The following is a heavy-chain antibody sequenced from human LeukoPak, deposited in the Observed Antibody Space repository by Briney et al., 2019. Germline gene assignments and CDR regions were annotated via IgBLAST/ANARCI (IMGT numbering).Heavy chain of an antibody. V-gene: IGHV3-48*01. CDR2: ISSSSSTI. D-gene: IGHD3-16*01. J-gene: IGHJ4*02. CDR3: ARDLYPGY. CDR1: GFTFSIYS. Sequence: GGSLRLSCAASGFTFSIYSMNWVRQAPGKGLEWVSYISSSSSTIHYADSVKGRFTISRDNAKTSLYPQMNSLRAEDTAVYCCARDLYPGYWGQGTLVTVSS.